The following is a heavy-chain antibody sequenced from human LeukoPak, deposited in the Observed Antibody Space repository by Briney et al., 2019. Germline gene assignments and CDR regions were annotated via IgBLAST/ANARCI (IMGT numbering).Heavy chain of an antibody. V-gene: IGHV1-69*13. CDR2: IIPIFGTA. CDR1: GGTFSSYA. J-gene: IGHJ4*02. D-gene: IGHD5-12*01. CDR3: ASSRDQNRLYSGYDFLCVDY. Sequence: SVKVSCKASGGTFSSYAISWVRQAPGQGLEWMGGIIPIFGTANYAQKFQGRVTITADESTSAAYMELSSLRSEDTAVYYCASSRDQNRLYSGYDFLCVDYWGQGTLVTVSS.